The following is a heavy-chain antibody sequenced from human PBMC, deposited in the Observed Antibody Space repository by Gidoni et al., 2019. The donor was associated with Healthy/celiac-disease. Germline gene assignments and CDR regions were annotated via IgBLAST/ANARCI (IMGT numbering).Heavy chain of an antibody. D-gene: IGHD2-21*02. Sequence: EVQLVESGGGLVQPGGSLRLSCSASGFTFSSYAMHWVRQAPGKGLEYVSAISSNGGSTYYADSVKGRFTISRDNSKNTLYLQMSSLRAEDTAVYYCVKYCGGDCGGDHNWGQGTLVTVSS. CDR3: VKYCGGDCGGDHN. V-gene: IGHV3-64D*06. CDR2: ISSNGGST. CDR1: GFTFSSYA. J-gene: IGHJ4*02.